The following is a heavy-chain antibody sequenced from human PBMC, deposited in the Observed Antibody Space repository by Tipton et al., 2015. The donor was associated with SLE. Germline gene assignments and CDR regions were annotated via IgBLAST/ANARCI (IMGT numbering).Heavy chain of an antibody. J-gene: IGHJ6*02. D-gene: IGHD3-3*02. Sequence: TLSLTCTVSGGSISSSSYYWGWIRQPPGKGLEWIGEINHSGSTNYNASLKSRVTISLGTSKKQLSLKLTSVTAADTAVYYCARDLASYYGVDVWGQGTTVTVPS. CDR1: GGSISSSSYY. CDR3: ARDLASYYGVDV. V-gene: IGHV4-39*07. CDR2: INHSGST.